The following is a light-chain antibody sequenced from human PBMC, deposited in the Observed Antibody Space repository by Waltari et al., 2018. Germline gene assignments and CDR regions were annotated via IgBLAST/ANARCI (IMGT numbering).Light chain of an antibody. Sequence: DIVVTHTPFSLPVTPGEPASISCRSSQSLLHTDGYTYLDWYLQKPGQSPQLLIYGGSNRASGVPDRFSGSGSGTDFTLKISKVEAEDVGIYYCMQHKALPLTFGGGTKVEIK. V-gene: IGKV2-40*01. CDR1: QSLLHTDGYTY. J-gene: IGKJ4*01. CDR2: GGS. CDR3: MQHKALPLT.